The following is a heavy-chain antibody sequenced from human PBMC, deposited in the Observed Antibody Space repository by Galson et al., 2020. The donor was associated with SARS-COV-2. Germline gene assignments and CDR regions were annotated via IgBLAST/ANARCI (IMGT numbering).Heavy chain of an antibody. V-gene: IGHV1-18*01. CDR2: ISAYNGNT. D-gene: IGHD3-22*01. CDR1: GYTFTSYG. Sequence: ASVKVSCKASGYTFTSYGISWVRQAPGQGLEWMGWISAYNGNTNYAQKLQGRVTMTTDTSTSTAYMELRSLRSDDTAVYYCAREADPQLYYYDRSGYGGMDVCGQGTTVTVSS. CDR3: AREADPQLYYYDRSGYGGMDV. J-gene: IGHJ6*02.